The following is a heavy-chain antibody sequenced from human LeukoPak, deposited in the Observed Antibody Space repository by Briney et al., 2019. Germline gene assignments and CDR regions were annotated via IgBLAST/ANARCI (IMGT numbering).Heavy chain of an antibody. V-gene: IGHV7-4-1*02. CDR2: INTNTGNP. CDR3: ARVEYSSSSFWFDP. J-gene: IGHJ5*02. D-gene: IGHD6-6*01. CDR1: GYTFTSYD. Sequence: ASVKVSCKASGYTFTSYDINWVRQATGQGLEWMGWINTNTGNPTYAQGFTGRFVFSLVTSVSTAYLQISSLKAEDTAVYYCARVEYSSSSFWFDPWGQGTLVTVSS.